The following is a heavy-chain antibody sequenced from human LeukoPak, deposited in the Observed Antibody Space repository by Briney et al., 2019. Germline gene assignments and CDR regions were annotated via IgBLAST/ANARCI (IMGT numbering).Heavy chain of an antibody. CDR2: IKSKTDGGTT. V-gene: IGHV3-15*01. Sequence: KPGGSLRLSCAASGFTFSNAWMSWVRQAPGTGLEWVGRIKSKTDGGTTDYAAPVKGRFTISRDDSKNTLYLQMNSLKTEDTAVYYCTTPPVNYGDSRGIDYWGQGTLVTVSS. D-gene: IGHD4-17*01. CDR1: GFTFSNAW. J-gene: IGHJ4*02. CDR3: TTPPVNYGDSRGIDY.